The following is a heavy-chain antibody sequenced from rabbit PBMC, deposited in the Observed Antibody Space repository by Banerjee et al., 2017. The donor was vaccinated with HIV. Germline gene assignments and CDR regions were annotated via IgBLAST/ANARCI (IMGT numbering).Heavy chain of an antibody. CDR3: ARHRAGGYGHDL. CDR1: GFSFSNKCV. D-gene: IGHD1-1*01. Sequence: QEQLEESGGGLVKPEGSLTLTCKASGFSFSNKCVMCWVRQAPGKGLEWIGCINSSSRNVVYATWAKGRFTISKASWTTVTLQMTSLTAADTATYFCARHRAGGYGHDLWGQGTLVTVS. CDR2: INSSSRNV. V-gene: IGHV1S45*01. J-gene: IGHJ4*01.